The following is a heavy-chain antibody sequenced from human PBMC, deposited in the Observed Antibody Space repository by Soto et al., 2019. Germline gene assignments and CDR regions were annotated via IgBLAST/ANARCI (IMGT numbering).Heavy chain of an antibody. J-gene: IGHJ5*02. CDR2: ISYDGSNK. CDR1: GFTFSSYG. V-gene: IGHV3-30*18. Sequence: PGGSLRLSCAAPGFTFSSYGMHWVRQAPGKGLEWVAVISYDGSNKYYADSVKGRFTISRDNSKKTLYLQMNSLRAEDTAVYYCAKDGLGHYYDSSGYFSPWGQGTLVTVSS. D-gene: IGHD3-22*01. CDR3: AKDGLGHYYDSSGYFSP.